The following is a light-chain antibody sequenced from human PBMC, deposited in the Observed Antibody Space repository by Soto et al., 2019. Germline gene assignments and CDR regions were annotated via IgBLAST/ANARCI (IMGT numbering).Light chain of an antibody. CDR3: QSYDSSLSVVV. Sequence: QLLLTQPPSVSGAPGQRVTISCTGSSSNIGAGYDVHWYQQLPGTAPKLLIYGNSNRPSGVPDRFSGSKSGTSASLAITGLQAEDEADYYCQSYDSSLSVVVFGGGTKVTVL. CDR1: SSNIGAGYD. CDR2: GNS. V-gene: IGLV1-40*01. J-gene: IGLJ2*01.